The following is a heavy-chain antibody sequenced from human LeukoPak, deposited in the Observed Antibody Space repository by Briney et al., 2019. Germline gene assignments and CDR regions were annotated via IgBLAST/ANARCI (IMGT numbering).Heavy chain of an antibody. CDR1: GFKFTNFN. CDR2: ISVHNGNT. Sequence: ASVKVSCKASGFKFTNFNFNWMRQAPGQGLEWMGWISVHNGNTNYGQKFQGRVTLTTDTSTNTVYMELRSLRSDDTAIYYCAREVGSGWYYFDYWGQGTLVTVSS. V-gene: IGHV1-18*01. J-gene: IGHJ4*02. D-gene: IGHD6-19*01. CDR3: AREVGSGWYYFDY.